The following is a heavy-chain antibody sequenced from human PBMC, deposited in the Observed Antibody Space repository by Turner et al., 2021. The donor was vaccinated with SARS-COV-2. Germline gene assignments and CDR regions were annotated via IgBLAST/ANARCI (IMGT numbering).Heavy chain of an antibody. V-gene: IGHV4-39*01. J-gene: IGHJ4*02. Sequence: LQLLQSCQGLVKRSGSLSLTCTVSGGSISSSSYYWGRLRQPPGKELEWTGSIYYRWVTYYYPSFKNGVTITVDPSKNQFSLEQSSVSDADTAADYCARRNDRDGYTGFDYWGQGTLVTVSS. CDR2: IYYRWVT. D-gene: IGHD3-22*01. CDR1: GGSISSSSYY. CDR3: ARRNDRDGYTGFDY.